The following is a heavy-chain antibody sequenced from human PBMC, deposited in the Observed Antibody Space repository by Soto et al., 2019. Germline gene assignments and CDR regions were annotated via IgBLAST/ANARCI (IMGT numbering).Heavy chain of an antibody. Sequence: QGQLVQSGPEVKKPGASVKVSCKASGYTFSRYGISWVRQAPGQGLEWMGWVSGYNGDTKCAQKVQGRVTMTIDTSTYTAYMELRSLTSDDTAKYYCAKNGQPPYYYYGMDVWGQGTTVTVSS. D-gene: IGHD2-8*01. J-gene: IGHJ6*02. CDR2: VSGYNGDT. CDR1: GYTFSRYG. CDR3: AKNGQPPYYYYGMDV. V-gene: IGHV1-18*01.